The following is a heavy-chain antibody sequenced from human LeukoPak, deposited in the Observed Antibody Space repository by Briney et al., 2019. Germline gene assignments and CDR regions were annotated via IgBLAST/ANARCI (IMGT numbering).Heavy chain of an antibody. Sequence: GGSLRLSCAASGFTFSDYYMSWIRQAPGKGLEWVSYSSSSGSTIYYADSVKGRFTISRDNSKNSLYLQMNSLRTEDTALYYCAKGDSSGWYGFDYWGQGTLVTVSS. CDR3: AKGDSSGWYGFDY. CDR1: GFTFSDYY. J-gene: IGHJ4*02. D-gene: IGHD6-19*01. CDR2: SSSSGSTI. V-gene: IGHV3-11*01.